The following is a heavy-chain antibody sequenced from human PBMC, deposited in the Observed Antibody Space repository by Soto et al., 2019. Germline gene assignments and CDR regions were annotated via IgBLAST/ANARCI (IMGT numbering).Heavy chain of an antibody. Sequence: GGSLRLSCAASGFTFSSYDMSWVRQAPAKGLEWVSAITSGGTTYYADSVRGRFTISRDNSKNTLYLQMNSLRAEDTAVYYCAKGIYSGYGPFDYWGQGTLVTVSS. CDR1: GFTFSSYD. J-gene: IGHJ4*02. V-gene: IGHV3-23*01. CDR3: AKGIYSGYGPFDY. D-gene: IGHD5-12*01. CDR2: ITSGGTT.